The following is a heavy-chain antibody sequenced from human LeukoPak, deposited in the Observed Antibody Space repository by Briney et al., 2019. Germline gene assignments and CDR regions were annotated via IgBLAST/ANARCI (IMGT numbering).Heavy chain of an antibody. J-gene: IGHJ3*02. D-gene: IGHD6-13*01. V-gene: IGHV3-30*18. CDR1: GFTFSSYG. CDR3: AKAYSSSWYGAFDI. CDR2: ISYDGSNK. Sequence: PGRSLRLSCAASGFTFSSYGMHWVRQAPGKGLEWVAVISYDGSNKYYADSVKGRFTISRDNSKNTLYLQMNSLRAEDTAVYYCAKAYSSSWYGAFDIWDQGTMVTVSS.